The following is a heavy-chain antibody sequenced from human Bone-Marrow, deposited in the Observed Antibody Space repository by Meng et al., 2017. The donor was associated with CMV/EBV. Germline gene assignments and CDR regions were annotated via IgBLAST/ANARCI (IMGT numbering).Heavy chain of an antibody. J-gene: IGHJ4*02. D-gene: IGHD5-24*01. CDR1: GFTFSSYW. CDR2: IKQDGSEK. V-gene: IGHV3-7*01. CDR3: ARETDGSPDY. Sequence: GGSLRLSCAASGFTFSSYWMSWVRQAPGKGPEWVANIKQDGSEKYYVDSVKGRFTISRDNAKNPLYLQMNSLRAEDTAVYYCARETDGSPDYWGQGNLVTVAS.